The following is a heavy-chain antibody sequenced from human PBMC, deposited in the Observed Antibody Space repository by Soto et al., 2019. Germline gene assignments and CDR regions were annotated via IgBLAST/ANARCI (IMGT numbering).Heavy chain of an antibody. J-gene: IGHJ3*02. Sequence: EVQVLESGGGLVQPGGSLRPSCEGSGFTVSSHAMTWIRQAPGKGLEWVSTVTADGGTYYADSVKGRFAMSRDTSENTLYLQMNSLGAEDTAAYYCAPHVSCSGGSCQYDAFAIRGQGTMVTVSS. D-gene: IGHD2-15*01. CDR3: APHVSCSGGSCQYDAFAI. CDR2: VTADGGT. V-gene: IGHV3-23*01. CDR1: GFTVSSHA.